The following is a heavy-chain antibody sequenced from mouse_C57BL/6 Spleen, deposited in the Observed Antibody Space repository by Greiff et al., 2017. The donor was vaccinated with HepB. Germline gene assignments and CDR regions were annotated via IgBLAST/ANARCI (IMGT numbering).Heavy chain of an antibody. CDR1: GYTFTDYE. Sequence: VQLQQSGAELVRPGASVTLSCKASGYTFTDYEMHWVKQTPVHGLEWIGAIDPETGGTAYNQKFKGKAILTADKSSSTAYMERRSLTSEDSAVYYCTGDGYYGGDYFDYWGQGTTLTVSS. V-gene: IGHV1-15*01. J-gene: IGHJ2*01. D-gene: IGHD2-3*01. CDR3: TGDGYYGGDYFDY. CDR2: IDPETGGT.